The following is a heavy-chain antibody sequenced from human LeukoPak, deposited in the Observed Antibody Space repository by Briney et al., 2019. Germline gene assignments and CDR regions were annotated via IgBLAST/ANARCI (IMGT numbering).Heavy chain of an antibody. D-gene: IGHD3-3*01. CDR2: IYTSGST. CDR3: ARFPPYYDFWSGYPLDL. CDR1: GGSISSGSYY. J-gene: IGHJ2*01. Sequence: PSETLSLTCTVSGGSISSGSYYWSWIRQPAGKGLEWIGRIYTSGSTNYNPSLKSRVTISVDTSKNQFSLKLSSVTAADTAVYYCARFPPYYDFWSGYPLDLWGRGTLVTVSS. V-gene: IGHV4-61*02.